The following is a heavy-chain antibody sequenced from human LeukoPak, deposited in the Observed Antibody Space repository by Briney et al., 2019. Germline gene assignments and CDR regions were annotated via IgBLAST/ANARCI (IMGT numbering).Heavy chain of an antibody. CDR2: INPNSGGT. V-gene: IGHV1-2*02. J-gene: IGHJ3*02. CDR1: GYVFTNYA. Sequence: ASVKVSCKASGYVFTNYAINWVRQAPGQGLEWMGWINPNSGGTNYAQKFQGRVTMTRDTSISTAYMELSRLRSDDTAVYYCARGLGGGYSYGSDAFDIWGQGTMVTVSS. CDR3: ARGLGGGYSYGSDAFDI. D-gene: IGHD5-18*01.